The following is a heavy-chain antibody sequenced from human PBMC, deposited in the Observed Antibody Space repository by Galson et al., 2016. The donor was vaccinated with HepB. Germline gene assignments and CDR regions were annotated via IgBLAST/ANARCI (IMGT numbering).Heavy chain of an antibody. D-gene: IGHD1-26*01. J-gene: IGHJ4*02. Sequence: QSGAEVKKPGESLKISCQASGYSFTSTWIGWVRQMPGKGLEWMGIIYPGNSDTVYNPSFRGQVTFSADKSINTAYLHWGSLTASDSAVYYCARRVIMGEPDYCGQGTLVTVSS. V-gene: IGHV5-51*01. CDR3: ARRVIMGEPDY. CDR2: IYPGNSDT. CDR1: GYSFTSTW.